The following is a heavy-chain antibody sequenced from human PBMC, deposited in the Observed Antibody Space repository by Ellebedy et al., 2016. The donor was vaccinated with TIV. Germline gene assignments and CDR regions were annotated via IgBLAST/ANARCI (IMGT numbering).Heavy chain of an antibody. CDR3: VREVAEGQGDMDV. D-gene: IGHD5-12*01. J-gene: IGHJ6*02. V-gene: IGHV3-33*01. CDR2: IWFNGKLK. Sequence: GESLKISCAASGFTFSQYHMHWVRQAPGKGLEWVALIWFNGKLKYYTDSVKGRFTLSRDNSRSKLFLQTNNLRADDTGVYYCVREVAEGQGDMDVWGQGTTVVVSS. CDR1: GFTFSQYH.